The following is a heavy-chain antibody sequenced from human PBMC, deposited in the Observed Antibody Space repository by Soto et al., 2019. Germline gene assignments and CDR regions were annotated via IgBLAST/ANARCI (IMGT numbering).Heavy chain of an antibody. CDR2: IIPIFGTA. CDR1: GGTFSSYA. J-gene: IGHJ6*02. CDR3: ARDWQQLISDYYYYGMDV. V-gene: IGHV1-69*13. D-gene: IGHD6-13*01. Sequence: ASVKVSCKASGGTFSSYAISWVRQAPGQGLEWMGGIIPIFGTANYAQKFQGRVTITADESTSTAYMELGSLRSEDTAVYYCARDWQQLISDYYYYGMDVWGQGTTVTVSS.